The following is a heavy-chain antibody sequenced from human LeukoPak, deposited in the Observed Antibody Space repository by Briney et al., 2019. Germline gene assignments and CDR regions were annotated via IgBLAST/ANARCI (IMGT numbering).Heavy chain of an antibody. CDR3: ARGDHYFIAFDI. CDR2: LYYSGST. Sequence: PSETLSLTCTVSGGSISSYYWSWIRQPPGKGLEWIGYLYYSGSTNYDPSLKSRVTISVDTSKKQFSLKLSSVTAADTAVYYCARGDHYFIAFDIWGQGTMVTVSS. D-gene: IGHD2/OR15-2a*01. V-gene: IGHV4-59*01. CDR1: GGSISSYY. J-gene: IGHJ3*02.